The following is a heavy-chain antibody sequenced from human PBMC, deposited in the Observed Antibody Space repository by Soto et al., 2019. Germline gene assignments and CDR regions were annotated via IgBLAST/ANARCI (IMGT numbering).Heavy chain of an antibody. V-gene: IGHV1-69*13. D-gene: IGHD1-26*01. J-gene: IGHJ6*02. CDR2: IIPIFGTA. CDR1: GGTFSSYA. CDR3: ACAKKKQRKEYSGAYYYYGMDV. Sequence: GASVKVSCKASGGTFSSYAISWVRQAPGQGLEWMGGIIPIFGTANYAQKFQGRVTITADESTSTAYMELSSLRSEDTAVYYCACAKKKQRKEYSGAYYYYGMDVWGQGTTVTVS.